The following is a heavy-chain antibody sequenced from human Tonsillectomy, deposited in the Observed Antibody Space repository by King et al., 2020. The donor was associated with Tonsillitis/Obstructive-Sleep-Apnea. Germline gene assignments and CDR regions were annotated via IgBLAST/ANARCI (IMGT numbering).Heavy chain of an antibody. V-gene: IGHV3-21*01. D-gene: IGHD3-3*01. J-gene: IGHJ4*02. CDR2: ISSSSSYI. CDR1: GFTFSSYS. Sequence: DVQLVESGGGLVKPGGSLRLSCAASGFTFSSYSMNWVRQAPGKGLEWVSSISSSSSYIYYADSVKGRFTISRDNAKNSLYLQMNSLRTEDTAVYYCARDYDFWSGYYLFWGQGTLVTVSS. CDR3: ARDYDFWSGYYLF.